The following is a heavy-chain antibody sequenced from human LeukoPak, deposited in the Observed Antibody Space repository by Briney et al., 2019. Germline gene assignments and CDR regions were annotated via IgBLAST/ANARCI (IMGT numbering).Heavy chain of an antibody. J-gene: IGHJ4*02. CDR3: ARDQSQDNSIDY. CDR2: ISWDGTVK. D-gene: IGHD1-20*01. Sequence: GGSLRLSCAASGFTFRSYAIHWVRQAPGKGLEWVAIISWDGTVKYYADSVKGRFNISRDNSKNTLSLQMNSLRGEDTAVYYCARDQSQDNSIDYWGQGTLVTVSS. V-gene: IGHV3-30-3*01. CDR1: GFTFRSYA.